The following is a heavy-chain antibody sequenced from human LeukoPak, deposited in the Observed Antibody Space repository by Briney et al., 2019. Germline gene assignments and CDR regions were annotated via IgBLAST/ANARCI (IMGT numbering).Heavy chain of an antibody. V-gene: IGHV1-69*06. CDR3: ARVYYDSSGYYSYDY. D-gene: IGHD3-22*01. CDR1: GGTFSSYA. CDR2: IIPIFGTA. J-gene: IGHJ4*02. Sequence: GASVKVSCKASGGTFSSYAISWVRQAPGQGLEWMGGIIPIFGTANYAQKFQGRVTITADKSTSTAYMELSSLRSEDTAVYYCARVYYDSSGYYSYDYWGQGTLVTVSS.